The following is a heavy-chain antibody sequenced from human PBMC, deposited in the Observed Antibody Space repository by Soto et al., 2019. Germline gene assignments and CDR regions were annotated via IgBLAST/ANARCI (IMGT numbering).Heavy chain of an antibody. CDR2: INLTQGGT. V-gene: IGHV1-46*01. CDR3: ATGAEVGPRGDY. J-gene: IGHJ4*02. D-gene: IGHD1-26*01. Sequence: QVHLEQSGAELKDPGASVKVSCKASGYTFSGHYMHWVRQAPGQGLEWMGIINLTQGGTNYAQRFRGRVTMTRDTSGSTVYMELTSLRHEDTAMYYCATGAEVGPRGDYWGQGSLVIVSS. CDR1: GYTFSGHY.